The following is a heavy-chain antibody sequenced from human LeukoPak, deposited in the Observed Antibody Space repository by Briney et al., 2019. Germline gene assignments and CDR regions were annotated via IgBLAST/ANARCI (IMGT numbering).Heavy chain of an antibody. CDR2: IYPGDSDT. J-gene: IGHJ4*02. V-gene: IGHV5-51*01. D-gene: IGHD1-26*01. CDR1: GYTFTNYR. Sequence: GESLKIACKVSGYTFTNYRIAWVRQMPGKGLEYMGMIYPGDSDTRDSPSFQVQVTISADKSITTAYLQWSSLKASDTAMYYCARLWGGSYPYYFDYWGQGTLVTVSS. CDR3: ARLWGGSYPYYFDY.